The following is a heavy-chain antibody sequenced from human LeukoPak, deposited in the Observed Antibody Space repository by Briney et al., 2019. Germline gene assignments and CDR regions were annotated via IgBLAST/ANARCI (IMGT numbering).Heavy chain of an antibody. V-gene: IGHV1-69*05. J-gene: IGHJ5*02. CDR2: IIPVFGTA. D-gene: IGHD3-10*01. Sequence: GASVKVSXKASGGTFNSHVISWVRQAPGQGLEWMGGIIPVFGTAKYAQKFQGRVTIATDESTTTAYMEMSSLRSEDTAVYYCARGYYYGSESYWHTKWFDPWGQGTLVTVSS. CDR3: ARGYYYGSESYWHTKWFDP. CDR1: GGTFNSHV.